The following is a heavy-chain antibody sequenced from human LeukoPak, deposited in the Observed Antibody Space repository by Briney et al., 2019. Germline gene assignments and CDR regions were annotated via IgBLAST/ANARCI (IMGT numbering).Heavy chain of an antibody. D-gene: IGHD3-10*01. Sequence: PSGTLSLTRAVSGGSISSSNWWSWVRQPPGKGLEWIGEIYHSGSTNYNPSLKSRVTISVDKSKNQFSLKLSSVTAADTAVYYCARSASMVRGVITFDYWGQGTLVTVSS. CDR3: ARSASMVRGVITFDY. CDR2: IYHSGST. V-gene: IGHV4-4*02. CDR1: GGSISSSNW. J-gene: IGHJ4*02.